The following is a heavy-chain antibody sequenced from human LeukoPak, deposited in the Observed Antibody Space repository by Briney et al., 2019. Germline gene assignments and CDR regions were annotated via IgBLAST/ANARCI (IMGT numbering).Heavy chain of an antibody. D-gene: IGHD2/OR15-2a*01. V-gene: IGHV3-23*01. J-gene: IGHJ6*02. CDR2: ISGLGGNT. CDR3: AKEVVPTTYYYYYYGMDV. Sequence: GGSLRLSCAASGFTFSSYALTWVRQAPGKGLEWVSIISGLGGNTYYADSVKGRFTISRDNSKNTLYLQLNSLRAEDTAIYYCAKEVVPTTYYYYYYGMDVWGQGTTVTVS. CDR1: GFTFSSYA.